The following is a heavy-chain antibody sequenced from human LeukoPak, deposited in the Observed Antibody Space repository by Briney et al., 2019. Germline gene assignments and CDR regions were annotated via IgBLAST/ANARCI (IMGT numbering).Heavy chain of an antibody. CDR3: ARGGNTYGYAVLFDS. CDR1: GGSISSSSYY. V-gene: IGHV4-39*01. D-gene: IGHD5-18*01. J-gene: IGHJ4*02. CDR2: IYYSGST. Sequence: ASETLSLTCTVSGGSISSSSYYWGWIRQPPGKGLEWIGRIYYSGSTYYNPSLKSRVTISVDTSKNQFSLKLSSVTAADTAVYYCARGGNTYGYAVLFDSWGQGTLVTVSS.